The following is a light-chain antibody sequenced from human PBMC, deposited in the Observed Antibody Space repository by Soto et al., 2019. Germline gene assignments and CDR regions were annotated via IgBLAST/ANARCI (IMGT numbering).Light chain of an antibody. CDR3: QQIYSTPWT. CDR1: QSVSSN. V-gene: IGKV3-15*01. CDR2: CAS. Sequence: EIVMAQSPATLSVSRGERATLSCMASQSVSSNLAWYQQKPGQSPRLLIYCASTRATGIPARFSGSGSGTDFTLTISSLQPEDFATYYCQQIYSTPWTFGQGTKVDI. J-gene: IGKJ1*01.